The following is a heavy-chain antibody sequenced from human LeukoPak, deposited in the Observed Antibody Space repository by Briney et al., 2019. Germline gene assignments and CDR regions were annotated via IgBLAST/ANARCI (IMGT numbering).Heavy chain of an antibody. CDR2: VNPNAGNT. Sequence: ASVKLSCKASGYTFTSYDINWVRQAPGQGLEWMGWVNPNAGNTGYVQKFQGRVTFTRNTSMSTAYMEMSSLRSEDTAVYYCARGKYCSDTTCCSLGYFYYMDVWGKGTTVTVSS. J-gene: IGHJ6*03. D-gene: IGHD2-2*01. V-gene: IGHV1-8*03. CDR3: ARGKYCSDTTCCSLGYFYYMDV. CDR1: GYTFTSYD.